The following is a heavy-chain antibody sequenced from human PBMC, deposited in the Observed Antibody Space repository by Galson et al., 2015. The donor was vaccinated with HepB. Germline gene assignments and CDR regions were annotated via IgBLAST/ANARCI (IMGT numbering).Heavy chain of an antibody. CDR3: ARDNLVYFDWLYDAFDI. Sequence: SLRLSCAASGFTFSSYSMNWVRQAPGKGLEWVSYISSSSSTIYYADFVKGRFTISRDNAKNSLYLQMNSLRDEDTAVYYCARDNLVYFDWLYDAFDIWGQGTMVTVSS. J-gene: IGHJ3*02. CDR1: GFTFSSYS. V-gene: IGHV3-48*02. CDR2: ISSSSSTI. D-gene: IGHD3-9*01.